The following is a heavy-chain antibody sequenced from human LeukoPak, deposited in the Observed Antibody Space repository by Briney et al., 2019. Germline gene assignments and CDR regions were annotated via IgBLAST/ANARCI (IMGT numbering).Heavy chain of an antibody. J-gene: IGHJ4*02. V-gene: IGHV1-8*01. CDR1: GYTFTSYD. CDR2: MNPNSGNT. D-gene: IGHD3-22*01. Sequence: ASVKVSCKASGYTFTSYDTNWVRQATGQGLEWMGWMNPNSGNTGYAQKFQGRVTMTRNTSISTAYTELSSLRSEDTVVYYCVLYYYDSSGRRDYWGQGTLVTVSS. CDR3: VLYYYDSSGRRDY.